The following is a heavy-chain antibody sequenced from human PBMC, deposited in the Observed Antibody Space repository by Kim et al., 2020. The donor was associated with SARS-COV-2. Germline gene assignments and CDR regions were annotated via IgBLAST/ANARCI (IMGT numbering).Heavy chain of an antibody. CDR3: ARDPDYGGNSGGIDY. J-gene: IGHJ4*02. Sequence: KFQGRVTMTRDTATSTVYMELSSLRSEETAVYYCARDPDYGGNSGGIDYWGQGTLVTVSS. D-gene: IGHD4-17*01. V-gene: IGHV1-46*01.